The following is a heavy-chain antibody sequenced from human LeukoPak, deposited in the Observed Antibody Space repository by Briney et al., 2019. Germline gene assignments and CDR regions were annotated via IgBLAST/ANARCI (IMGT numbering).Heavy chain of an antibody. CDR3: ANSANYDGNSGFFDC. J-gene: IGHJ4*02. V-gene: IGHV4-39*01. Sequence: SETLSLTCTVSGGTISSSSYSWRWLRQPPGKGGEWIRSIFHRGSTYYTRSLGGRVSISVDASPNPFSLKRSSVTAAETAVYYCANSANYDGNSGFFDCRGQGTLVTVSS. D-gene: IGHD4-23*01. CDR1: GGTISSSSYS. CDR2: IFHRGST.